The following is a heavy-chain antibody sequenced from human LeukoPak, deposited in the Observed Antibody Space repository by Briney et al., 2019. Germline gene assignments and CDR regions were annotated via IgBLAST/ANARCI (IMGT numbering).Heavy chain of an antibody. Sequence: GGSLRLSCAAFGFTVSSNYMSWVRQAPGKGLEWVSVIYSGGTTYYAGSVKGRFTLSRDNSKNTLYLQMNSLRAEDTAVYYCARGYCSGGNCYHFDYWGQGALVTVSS. CDR3: ARGYCSGGNCYHFDY. CDR1: GFTVSSNY. CDR2: IYSGGTT. D-gene: IGHD2-15*01. V-gene: IGHV3-53*01. J-gene: IGHJ4*02.